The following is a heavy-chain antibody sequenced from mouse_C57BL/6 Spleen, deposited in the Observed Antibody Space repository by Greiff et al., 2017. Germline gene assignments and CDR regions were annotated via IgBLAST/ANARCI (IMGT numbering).Heavy chain of an antibody. D-gene: IGHD1-1*01. J-gene: IGHJ1*03. CDR3: ARGDLTRVVAEWYFDV. V-gene: IGHV1-18*01. CDR2: INPNNGGT. Sequence: VQLKESGPELVKPGASVKIPCKASGYTFTDYNMDWVKQSHGKSLEWIGDINPNNGGTIYNQKFKGKATLTVDKSCSTAYMELRSLTSEDTAVYYCARGDLTRVVAEWYFDVWGTGTTVTVSS. CDR1: GYTFTDYN.